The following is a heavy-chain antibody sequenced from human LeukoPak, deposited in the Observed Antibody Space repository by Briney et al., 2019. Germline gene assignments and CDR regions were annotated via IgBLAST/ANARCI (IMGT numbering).Heavy chain of an antibody. Sequence: PSETLSLTCAVYGGSFSGYYWSWIRQPPGKGLEWIGEINHSGSTNYNPSLKSRVTISVDTSKNQFSLKLSSVTAADTAVYYCARVLEYYYDSSGYYNPFDYWGQGTLVTVSS. D-gene: IGHD3-22*01. V-gene: IGHV4-34*01. J-gene: IGHJ4*02. CDR2: INHSGST. CDR1: GGSFSGYY. CDR3: ARVLEYYYDSSGYYNPFDY.